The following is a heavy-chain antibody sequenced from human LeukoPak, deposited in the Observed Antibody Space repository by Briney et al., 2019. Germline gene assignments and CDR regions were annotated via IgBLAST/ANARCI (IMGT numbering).Heavy chain of an antibody. J-gene: IGHJ3*02. D-gene: IGHD3-22*01. Sequence: ASVKVSCKASGGTFSSYAISWVRQAPGQGLEWMGRIIPIFGTANYAQKFQGRVTITTDESTSTAYMELSSLRSEDTAVYYCAREGDSSSYAFDIWGQGTMVTVSS. CDR3: AREGDSSSYAFDI. CDR1: GGTFSSYA. V-gene: IGHV1-69*05. CDR2: IIPIFGTA.